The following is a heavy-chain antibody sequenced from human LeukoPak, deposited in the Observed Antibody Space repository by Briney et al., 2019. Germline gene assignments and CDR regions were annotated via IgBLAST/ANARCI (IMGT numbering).Heavy chain of an antibody. CDR3: ARELLEWELVY. V-gene: IGHV1-69*13. J-gene: IGHJ4*02. CDR2: IIPIFGTA. D-gene: IGHD1-26*01. CDR1: GGTFSSYA. Sequence: ASVKVSCKASGGTFSSYAISWVRQAPGQGLEWMGGIIPIFGTANYAQQFKGRVTITADESTSTAYMELSSLRSEDTAVYYCARELLEWELVYWGQGTLVTVSS.